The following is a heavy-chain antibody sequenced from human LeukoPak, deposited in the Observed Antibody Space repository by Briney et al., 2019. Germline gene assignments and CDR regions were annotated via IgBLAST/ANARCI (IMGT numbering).Heavy chain of an antibody. Sequence: ASVKVSCTASGYTFTGYYIHWVRQAPGQGLEWMGWFNPNSGDTNYAQKFQGRVTMARATSISTGYMELSRLRSDDTAVYYCARAGWYELPRYAFDIWGQGTMVTVSS. V-gene: IGHV1-2*02. D-gene: IGHD6-19*01. CDR2: FNPNSGDT. J-gene: IGHJ3*02. CDR1: GYTFTGYY. CDR3: ARAGWYELPRYAFDI.